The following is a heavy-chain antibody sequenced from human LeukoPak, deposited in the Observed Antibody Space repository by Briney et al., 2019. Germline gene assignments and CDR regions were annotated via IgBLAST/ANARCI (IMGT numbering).Heavy chain of an antibody. CDR3: AKDALGPNYYYCYYMDV. CDR2: IRYDGSNK. CDR1: GFTFSSYG. Sequence: GGSLRLSCAASGFTFSSYGMHWVRQAPGKGLEWVAFIRYDGSNKYYADSVKGRFTISRDNSKNTLYLQMNSLRAEDTAVYYCAKDALGPNYYYCYYMDVWGKGTTVTVSS. J-gene: IGHJ6*03. V-gene: IGHV3-30*02.